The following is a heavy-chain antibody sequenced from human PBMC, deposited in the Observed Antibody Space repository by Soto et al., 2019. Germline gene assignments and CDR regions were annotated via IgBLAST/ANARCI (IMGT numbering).Heavy chain of an antibody. J-gene: IGHJ6*02. CDR2: IHSGGSRI. CDR1: GLSLSDQF. CDR3: ARDGSTVTTNYHYAMDV. V-gene: IGHV3-11*04. Sequence: PGGSLRLSCAASGLSLSDQFMDWVRQVPGKGLEWVSYIHSGGSRIYYADSVKGRFTISRDNAKNSLYLQMNSLRAEDTAVYYCARDGSTVTTNYHYAMDVWDQGTTVTVSS. D-gene: IGHD4-17*01.